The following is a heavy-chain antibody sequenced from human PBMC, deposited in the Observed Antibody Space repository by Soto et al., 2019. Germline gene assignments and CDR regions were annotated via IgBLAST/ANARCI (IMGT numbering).Heavy chain of an antibody. CDR1: GGSISSGDYY. V-gene: IGHV4-30-4*01. D-gene: IGHD1-7*01. J-gene: IGHJ6*02. CDR3: ARDHLELHSYYYYGMYV. CDR2: IYYSGST. Sequence: QGELQESGPGLVKPSQTLSLTCTVSGGSISSGDYYWSWIRQPPGKGLEWIGYIYYSGSTYYNPSLKSRVTISVDTSKNQFSLKLSSVTAADTAVYYCARDHLELHSYYYYGMYVWGQGTTVTVSS.